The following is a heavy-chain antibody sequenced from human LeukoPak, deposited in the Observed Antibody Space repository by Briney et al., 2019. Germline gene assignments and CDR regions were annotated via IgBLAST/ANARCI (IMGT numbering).Heavy chain of an antibody. J-gene: IGHJ4*02. CDR2: VNTDNTKS. Sequence: ASVKVSCKTSGHIFTTHYIHWMRQAPGQRLEWLGRVNTDNTKSEYSQKFQGRVIITRDTSASTAYMEMSGLRSEDTAMYYCAMSVEMAAIPSFDYWGQGTLVTVSS. CDR1: GHIFTTHY. D-gene: IGHD5-24*01. CDR3: AMSVEMAAIPSFDY. V-gene: IGHV1-3*04.